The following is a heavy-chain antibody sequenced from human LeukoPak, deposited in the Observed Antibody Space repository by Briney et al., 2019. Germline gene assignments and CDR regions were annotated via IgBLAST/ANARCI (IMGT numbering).Heavy chain of an antibody. CDR2: MSYNGNDI. D-gene: IGHD6-19*01. CDR1: GFTFSRSA. V-gene: IGHV3-30-3*01. CDR3: ARGRVAGTSYYYGMDV. Sequence: GGSLRLSCAASGFTFSRSAMHWVRQAPGQGLQWVALMSYNGNDIQYADSVKGRFTIARDNSKNTLYLQMNSLRTEDTAVYYCARGRVAGTSYYYGMDVWGQGTTVTVSS. J-gene: IGHJ6*02.